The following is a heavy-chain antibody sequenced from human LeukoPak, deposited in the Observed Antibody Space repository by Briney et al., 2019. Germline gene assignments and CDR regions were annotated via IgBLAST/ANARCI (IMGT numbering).Heavy chain of an antibody. D-gene: IGHD1-1*01. Sequence: GGSLRLSCAASGLTFSSYSMNWVRQAPGKGLEWVSVIYSGGSTYYADSVKGRFTISRDNSKNTLYLQMNSLRAEDTAVYYCARELWTTHSDYWGQGTLVTVSS. CDR3: ARELWTTHSDY. J-gene: IGHJ4*02. V-gene: IGHV3-66*01. CDR2: IYSGGST. CDR1: GLTFSSYS.